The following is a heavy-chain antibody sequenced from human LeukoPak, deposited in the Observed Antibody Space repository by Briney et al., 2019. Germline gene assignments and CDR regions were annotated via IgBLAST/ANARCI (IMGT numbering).Heavy chain of an antibody. V-gene: IGHV4-31*03. CDR1: GYSISSGYY. J-gene: IGHJ4*02. CDR2: IYYSGST. D-gene: IGHD5-18*01. Sequence: PSETLSLTCTVSGYSISSGYYWGWIRQHPGKGLEWIGYIYYSGSTYYNPSLKSRVTISVDTSKNQFSLKLSSVTAADTAVYYCARDRRGYSYGPNFDYWGQGTLVTVSS. CDR3: ARDRRGYSYGPNFDY.